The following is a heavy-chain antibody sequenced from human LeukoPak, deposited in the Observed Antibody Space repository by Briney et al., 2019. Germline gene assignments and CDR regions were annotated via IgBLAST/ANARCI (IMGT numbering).Heavy chain of an antibody. CDR2: ISAYNGNT. CDR1: GYTFTSYG. CDR3: AREFGTMVRGVIFGYYYYYMDV. J-gene: IGHJ6*03. Sequence: ASVKVSCKASGYTFTSYGISWVRQAPGQGLEWMGWISAYNGNTNYAQKLQGRVTMTTDTSTSTAYMELRSLRSDDTAVYYCAREFGTMVRGVIFGYYYYYMDVWGKGTTVTVSS. D-gene: IGHD3-10*01. V-gene: IGHV1-18*01.